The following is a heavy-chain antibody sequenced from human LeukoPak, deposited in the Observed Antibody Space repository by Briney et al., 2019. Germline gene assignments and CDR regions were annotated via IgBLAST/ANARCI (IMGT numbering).Heavy chain of an antibody. V-gene: IGHV1-18*01. Sequence: ASVKVSCKASGYTFTNYGVTWVRQAPGQGLEWMGWISTSNSNTNYGQKVQGRVTMTTDTSTSTAYMELRSLRSDDTAVYYCARAGIAIAAAGYDFWGQGTLVTVSS. J-gene: IGHJ4*02. CDR1: GYTFTNYG. D-gene: IGHD6-13*01. CDR2: ISTSNSNT. CDR3: ARAGIAIAAAGYDF.